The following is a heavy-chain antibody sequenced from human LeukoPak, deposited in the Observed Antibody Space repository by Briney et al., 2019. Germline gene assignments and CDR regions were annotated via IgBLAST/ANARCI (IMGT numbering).Heavy chain of an antibody. Sequence: PGGSLRLSCAASVFTFSSYGMHWVRQAPVKGLEWVAYIRYDESNKYYADSVKGRFTITRDNSKNTLYLQMNSLRAEDTAVYYCVTMRTITVIVPPSDYWGQGNLVTVSS. CDR1: VFTFSSYG. D-gene: IGHD3-22*01. J-gene: IGHJ4*02. V-gene: IGHV3-30*02. CDR2: IRYDESNK. CDR3: VTMRTITVIVPPSDY.